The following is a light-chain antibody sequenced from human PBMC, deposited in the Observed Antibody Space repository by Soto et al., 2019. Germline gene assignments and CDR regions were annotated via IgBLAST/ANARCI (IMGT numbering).Light chain of an antibody. V-gene: IGKV1-39*01. CDR3: QQSYSPLRT. CDR2: VAS. CDR1: QSISSF. J-gene: IGKJ4*01. Sequence: DIQMTQSPSSLSASVGDRVTITCRASQSISSFLNWYQQKPGKAPNLLIYVASRLQSGVPSRFSGSGAGTDFTLTISSLQPEDFATYYCQQSYSPLRTFGGGTRVEVK.